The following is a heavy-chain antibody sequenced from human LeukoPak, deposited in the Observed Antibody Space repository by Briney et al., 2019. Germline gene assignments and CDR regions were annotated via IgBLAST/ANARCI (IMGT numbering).Heavy chain of an antibody. CDR1: GLTFSNYA. V-gene: IGHV3-23*01. CDR2: ITGSGGST. CDR3: AKEGSSSGWSPKYYFDY. Sequence: GGSLRLSCTASGLTFSNYAMSWVRQAPGKGLEWVSAITGSGGSTYYADSVKGRFTISGDNANNILSLQMNSLRAEDTAVYYCAKEGSSSGWSPKYYFDYWGQGTLVTVSS. J-gene: IGHJ4*02. D-gene: IGHD6-19*01.